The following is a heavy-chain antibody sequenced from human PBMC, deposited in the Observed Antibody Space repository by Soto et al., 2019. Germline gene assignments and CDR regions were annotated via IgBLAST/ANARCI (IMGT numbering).Heavy chain of an antibody. CDR1: GYTFTGYY. CDR3: ARDRGIAVAGTTFLVDYYYYGMDV. J-gene: IGHJ6*02. V-gene: IGHV1-2*04. D-gene: IGHD6-19*01. Sequence: ASVKVSCKASGYTFTGYYMHWVRQAPGQGLEWMGWINPNSGGTNDAQKFQGWVTMTRDTSLSTAYMELSRLRSDDTAVYYCARDRGIAVAGTTFLVDYYYYGMDVWGQGTTVTVSS. CDR2: INPNSGGT.